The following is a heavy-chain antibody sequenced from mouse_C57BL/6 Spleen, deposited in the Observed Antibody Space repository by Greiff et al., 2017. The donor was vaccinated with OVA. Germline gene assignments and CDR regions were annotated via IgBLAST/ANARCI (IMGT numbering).Heavy chain of an antibody. CDR2: INYDGSST. CDR1: GFTFSDYY. CDR3: ARDPYGSSYWYFDV. J-gene: IGHJ1*03. V-gene: IGHV5-16*01. Sequence: EVKLVESEGGLVQPGSSMKLSCTASGFTFSDYYMAWVRQVPEKGLEWVANINYDGSSTYYLDSLKSRFIISRDNAKNILYLQMSSLKSEDTATYYCARDPYGSSYWYFDVWGTGTTVTVSS. D-gene: IGHD1-1*01.